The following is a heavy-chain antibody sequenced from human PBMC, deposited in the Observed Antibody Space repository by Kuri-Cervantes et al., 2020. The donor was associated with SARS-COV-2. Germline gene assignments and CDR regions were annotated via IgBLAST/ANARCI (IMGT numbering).Heavy chain of an antibody. CDR1: GGSISSSSYY. Sequence: SETLSLTCTVSGGSISSSSYYWGWIRQPPGKGLEWIGSIYYSGSTYYNPSLKSRVTISVDTSKNQFSLKLSSVTAADTAVYYCVRGRSRITIFGVVISGVGYYFDYWGQGTLVTVSS. CDR2: IYYSGST. CDR3: VRGRSRITIFGVVISGVGYYFDY. J-gene: IGHJ4*02. D-gene: IGHD3-3*01. V-gene: IGHV4-39*01.